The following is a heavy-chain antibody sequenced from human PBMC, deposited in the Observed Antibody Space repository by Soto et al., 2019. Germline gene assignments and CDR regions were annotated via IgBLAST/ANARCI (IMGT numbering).Heavy chain of an antibody. V-gene: IGHV3-7*01. Sequence: GGSLRLSCAASGFTFSSYWMSWVRQAPGKGLEWVANIKQDGSEKYYVDSVKGRFTISRDNAKNSLYLQMNSLRAEDTAVYYCARDGRPCSSTSCAFDYWGQGTLVTVSS. CDR2: IKQDGSEK. J-gene: IGHJ4*02. CDR3: ARDGRPCSSTSCAFDY. D-gene: IGHD2-2*01. CDR1: GFTFSSYW.